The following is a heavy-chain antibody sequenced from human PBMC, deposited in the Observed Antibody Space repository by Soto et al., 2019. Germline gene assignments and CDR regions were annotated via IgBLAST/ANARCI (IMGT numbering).Heavy chain of an antibody. CDR2: SIPIFGTA. D-gene: IGHD5-12*01. CDR1: GGTFNNYP. J-gene: IGHJ6*02. V-gene: IGHV1-69*01. CDR3: ARGRGYSGDDHYYYFDMDV. Sequence: QVQLVQSGAEVKKPASSVKVSCKASGGTFNNYPITWVRQAPGEGLEWMGGSIPIFGTANYAQNFQGRVTLSVDESTSTAYMELSCLRSEDTAVYYCARGRGYSGDDHYYYFDMDVWGQGTTVTVSS.